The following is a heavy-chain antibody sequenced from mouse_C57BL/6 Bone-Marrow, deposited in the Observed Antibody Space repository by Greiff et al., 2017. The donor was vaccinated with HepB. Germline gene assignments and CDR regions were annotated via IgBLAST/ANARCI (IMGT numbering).Heavy chain of an antibody. J-gene: IGHJ4*01. V-gene: IGHV5-6*02. Sequence: DVMLVESGGDLVKPGGSLKLSCAASGFTFSSYGMSWVRQTPDKRLEWVATISSGGSYTYYPDSVKGRFTISRDNAKNTLYLQMSSLKSEDTAMYYCARQFDYEGAMDYWGQGTSVTVSS. CDR1: GFTFSSYG. CDR3: ARQFDYEGAMDY. CDR2: ISSGGSYT. D-gene: IGHD2-4*01.